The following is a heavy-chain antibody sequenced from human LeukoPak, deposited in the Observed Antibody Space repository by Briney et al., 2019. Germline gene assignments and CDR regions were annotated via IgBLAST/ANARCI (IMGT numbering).Heavy chain of an antibody. Sequence: ASVKVSCKASGYTFTGYYMHWVRQAPGQGLEWMGCISAYNGNTNYRQKLQGRVTMTTDTSTSTAYMDLRSLRSDDTAIYYCARDSPDGSGAYYNDSPDYWGQGTLVTVSS. V-gene: IGHV1-18*04. CDR1: GYTFTGYY. CDR2: ISAYNGNT. D-gene: IGHD3-10*01. J-gene: IGHJ4*02. CDR3: ARDSPDGSGAYYNDSPDY.